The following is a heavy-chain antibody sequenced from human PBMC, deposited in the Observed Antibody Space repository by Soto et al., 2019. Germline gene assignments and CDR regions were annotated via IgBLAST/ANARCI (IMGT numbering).Heavy chain of an antibody. CDR1: GGTFSSYA. CDR2: IIPIFGTA. Sequence: QVQLVQSGAEVKKPGSSVKVSCKASGGTFSSYAISWVRQAPGQGLEWMGGIIPIFGTANYAQKFQGRVTINADESTSTAYMELSSLSSEDPAVYYCARARRGNDGWSVYRVYSYGMDVWGQGTTVTGSS. CDR3: ARARRGNDGWSVYRVYSYGMDV. V-gene: IGHV1-69*01. D-gene: IGHD3-3*01. J-gene: IGHJ6*02.